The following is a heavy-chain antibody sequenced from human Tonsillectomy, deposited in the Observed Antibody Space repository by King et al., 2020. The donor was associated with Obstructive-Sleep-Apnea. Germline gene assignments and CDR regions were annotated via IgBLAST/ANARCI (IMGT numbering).Heavy chain of an antibody. CDR2: IYHSGST. D-gene: IGHD4-17*01. J-gene: IGHJ3*02. CDR1: GGSISSGGYS. Sequence: QLQESGSGLVKPSQTLSLTCAVSGGSISSGGYSWSWIRQPPGKGLEWIGYIYHSGSTYYNPSLKSRVTISVDRSKNQFSLKLSSVTAADTAVYYCARDRFDYGENGAFDIWGQGTMVTVSS. CDR3: ARDRFDYGENGAFDI. V-gene: IGHV4-30-2*01.